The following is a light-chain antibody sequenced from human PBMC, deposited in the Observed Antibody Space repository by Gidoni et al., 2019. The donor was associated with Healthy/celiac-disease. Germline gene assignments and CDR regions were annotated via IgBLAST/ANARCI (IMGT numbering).Light chain of an antibody. CDR1: QCISSY. V-gene: IGKV1-8*01. CDR3: QQYYSYPPLT. CDR2: AAS. Sequence: AIRITQSPSSFSASTGDRVTITCRASQCISSYLAWYQQKPGKAPKLLIYAASTLQSGVPSKFSGSGSGTDFTLTISCLQSEDFATYYCQQYYSYPPLTFGGGTKVEIK. J-gene: IGKJ4*01.